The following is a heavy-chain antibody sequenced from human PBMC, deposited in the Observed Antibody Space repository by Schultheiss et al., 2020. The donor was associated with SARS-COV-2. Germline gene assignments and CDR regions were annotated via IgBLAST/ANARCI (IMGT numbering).Heavy chain of an antibody. J-gene: IGHJ1*01. D-gene: IGHD3-22*01. Sequence: GESLKISCKASGGTFSSYAISWVRQATGQGLEWMGWMNPNSGNTGYAQKFQGRVTITADKSTSTAYMELSSLRSEDTAVYYCARVPVMDYYDSSGYYYGYFQHWGQGTLVTVSS. CDR1: GGTFSSYA. V-gene: IGHV1-8*03. CDR2: MNPNSGNT. CDR3: ARVPVMDYYDSSGYYYGYFQH.